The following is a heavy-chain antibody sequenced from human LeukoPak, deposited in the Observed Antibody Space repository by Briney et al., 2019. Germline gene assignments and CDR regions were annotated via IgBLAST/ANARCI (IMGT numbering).Heavy chain of an antibody. V-gene: IGHV4-59*08. CDR1: GGSISSYY. CDR2: IYYSGST. D-gene: IGHD6-19*01. CDR3: ARQRAVAGRSYYYYYYGMDV. Sequence: SETLSLTCTVSGGSISSYYWSWIRQPPGKGLEWIGYIYYSGSTNYNPSLKSRVTISVDKCKNQFSLKLSSVTAADTAVYYCARQRAVAGRSYYYYYYGMDVWGQGTTVTVSS. J-gene: IGHJ6*02.